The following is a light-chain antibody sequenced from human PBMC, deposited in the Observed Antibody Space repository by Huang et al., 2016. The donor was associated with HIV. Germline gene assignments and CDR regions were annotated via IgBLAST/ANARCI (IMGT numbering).Light chain of an antibody. CDR3: QETYSIPYT. Sequence: DIQMTQSPSSLSASVVDRVTITCRASQGISSYLNWYQQKPGKAPKLLIYAASTLQSGVPSRFSGSGSGTDFTLTISSLQPADSATYYCQETYSIPYTFGQGTKLEIK. CDR1: QGISSY. J-gene: IGKJ2*01. V-gene: IGKV1-39*01. CDR2: AAS.